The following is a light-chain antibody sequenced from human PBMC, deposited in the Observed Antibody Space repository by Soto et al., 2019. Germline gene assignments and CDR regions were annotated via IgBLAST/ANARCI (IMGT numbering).Light chain of an antibody. CDR1: SGHSNYA. CDR3: QTWGTGIHV. Sequence: QSVLTQSPSASASLGASVKLTCTLSSGHSNYAIAWHQQQPEKGPRYLMKLNSDGSHNKGDGIPDRFSGSSSGAERYLTISSLQSDDEADYYCQTWGTGIHVFGPGTKLTVL. CDR2: LNSDGSH. J-gene: IGLJ1*01. V-gene: IGLV4-69*01.